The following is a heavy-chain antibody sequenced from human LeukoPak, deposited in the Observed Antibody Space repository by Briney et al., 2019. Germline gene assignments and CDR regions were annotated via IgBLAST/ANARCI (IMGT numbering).Heavy chain of an antibody. V-gene: IGHV1-69*13. Sequence: ASVKVPCKASGGTFSSYAISWVRQAPGQGLEWMGGIIPIFGTANYAQKFQGRVTITADESTSTAYMELSSLRSEDTAVYYCARTWYSSSWSTFDYWGQGTLVTVSS. CDR1: GGTFSSYA. CDR3: ARTWYSSSWSTFDY. CDR2: IIPIFGTA. D-gene: IGHD6-13*01. J-gene: IGHJ4*02.